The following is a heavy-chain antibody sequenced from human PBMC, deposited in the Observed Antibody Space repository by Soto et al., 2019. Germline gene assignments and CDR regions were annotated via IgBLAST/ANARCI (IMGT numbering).Heavy chain of an antibody. J-gene: IGHJ6*02. V-gene: IGHV1-18*01. CDR2: INADYGNT. CDR1: GYTFYSHS. CDR3: ARCIHVDYDYGMDV. Sequence: QAQLVQSGAEVRKPGASVKVSCKASGYTFYSHSISWVRQAPGQGLEWMGRINADYGNTPYAQKFRGRVIMTTTTPTTRVNMELTKLRSAVTAVYYCARCIHVDYDYGMDVWGQGTTVTVSS. D-gene: IGHD5-18*01.